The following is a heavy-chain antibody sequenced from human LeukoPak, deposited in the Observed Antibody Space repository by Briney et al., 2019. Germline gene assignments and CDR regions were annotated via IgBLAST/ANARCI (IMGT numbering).Heavy chain of an antibody. CDR2: MNPNIRNK. CDR3: ARARTAAAGRVAFDI. J-gene: IGHJ3*02. V-gene: IGHV1-8*01. Sequence: MNPNIRNKGYAQKFQGRVTMTRNTSISTAYIELSSLRSEDTAVYYCARARTAAAGRVAFDIWGQGTMVTVSS. D-gene: IGHD6-13*01.